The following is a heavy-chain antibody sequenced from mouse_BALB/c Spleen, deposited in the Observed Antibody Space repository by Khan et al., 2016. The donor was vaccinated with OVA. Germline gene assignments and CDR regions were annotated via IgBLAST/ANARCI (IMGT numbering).Heavy chain of an antibody. CDR2: IWAGGST. CDR3: AGLYYYGSSFYAMDY. D-gene: IGHD1-1*01. J-gene: IGHJ4*01. Sequence: VQLQESGPGLVAPSQSLSITRTVSGFSLTSYGVHWVRQPPGKGLEWLGVIWAGGSTNYNSALMSRLSISKDNSKSQVFLKMNSLQTDDTAMYYCAGLYYYGSSFYAMDYWGQGTSVTVSS. V-gene: IGHV2-9*02. CDR1: GFSLTSYG.